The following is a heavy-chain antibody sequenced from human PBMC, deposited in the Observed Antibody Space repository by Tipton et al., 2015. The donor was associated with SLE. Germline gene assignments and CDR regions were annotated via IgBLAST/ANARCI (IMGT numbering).Heavy chain of an antibody. CDR2: IYNSGST. V-gene: IGHV4-59*08. D-gene: IGHD5-12*01. CDR1: GGSISSYY. CDR3: ARRLTRYSGYDYFDY. J-gene: IGHJ4*02. Sequence: TLSLTCTVSGGSISSYYWSWIRQPPGKGLEWIGYIYNSGSTNYNPSLKSRVTISVDTSKNQLSLKLSSVTAADTAVYYCARRLTRYSGYDYFDYWGQGTLVTVSS.